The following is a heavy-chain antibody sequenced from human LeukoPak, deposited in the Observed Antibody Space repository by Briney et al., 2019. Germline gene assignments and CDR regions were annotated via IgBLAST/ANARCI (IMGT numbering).Heavy chain of an antibody. D-gene: IGHD6-13*01. J-gene: IGHJ4*02. CDR1: GFTFSRYS. CDR3: TRHVRGIAAAGYDY. V-gene: IGHV3-48*01. Sequence: PGGSLRLSCAASGFTFSRYSMNWVRQAPGKWLEWVSYVSSSSSSIYYADSVKGRFTISRDNSKNSLYLQMNSLKTEDTAVYYCTRHVRGIAAAGYDYWGQGTLVTVSS. CDR2: VSSSSSSI.